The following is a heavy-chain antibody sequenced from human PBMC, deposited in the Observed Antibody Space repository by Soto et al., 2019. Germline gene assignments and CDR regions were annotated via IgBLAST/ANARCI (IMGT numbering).Heavy chain of an antibody. CDR2: IIPIVGTA. J-gene: IGHJ6*02. Sequence: QVQLVQSGAEVKKPGSSVKVSCKASGGTFSSYAISWVRQAPGQGLEWMGGIIPIVGTANYAQKFQGRVTITADESTSTAYMELSSLRSEDTAVYYCARPHCSGGSCYSDYYYYGMDVWGQGTTVTVSS. D-gene: IGHD2-15*01. CDR1: GGTFSSYA. CDR3: ARPHCSGGSCYSDYYYYGMDV. V-gene: IGHV1-69*01.